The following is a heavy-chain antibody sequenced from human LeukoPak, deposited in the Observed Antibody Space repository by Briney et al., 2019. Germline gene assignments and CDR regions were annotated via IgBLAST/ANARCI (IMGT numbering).Heavy chain of an antibody. J-gene: IGHJ4*02. V-gene: IGHV1-69*04. CDR1: GGTFSSYA. CDR3: ARDRIIYYYDSSGYYFDY. CDR2: IIPILGIA. Sequence: ASVKVSCKASGGTFSSYAISWVRQAPGQGLEWMGRIIPILGIANYAQEFQGRVTITADKSTSTAYMELSSLRSEDTAVYYCARDRIIYYYDSSGYYFDYWGQGTLVTVSS. D-gene: IGHD3-22*01.